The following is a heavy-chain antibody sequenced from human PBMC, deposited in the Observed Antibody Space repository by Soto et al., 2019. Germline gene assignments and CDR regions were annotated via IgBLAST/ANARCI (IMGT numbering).Heavy chain of an antibody. Sequence: GSLRLSCAASGFTFSSYAMSWVRQAPGKGLEWVSAISGSGGSTYYADSVKGRFTISRDNSKNTLYLQMNSLRAEDTAVYYCAKALLTPVYSSSWYYSGGGYYGMDVWGQGTTVTVSS. J-gene: IGHJ6*02. CDR3: AKALLTPVYSSSWYYSGGGYYGMDV. CDR2: ISGSGGST. D-gene: IGHD6-13*01. CDR1: GFTFSSYA. V-gene: IGHV3-23*01.